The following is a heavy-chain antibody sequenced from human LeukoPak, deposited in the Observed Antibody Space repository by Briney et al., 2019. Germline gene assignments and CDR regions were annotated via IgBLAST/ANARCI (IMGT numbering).Heavy chain of an antibody. D-gene: IGHD2-21*02. V-gene: IGHV6-1*01. CDR1: GDSVSTNSAA. J-gene: IGHJ5*01. Sequence: SQTPSVTFAISGDSVSTNSAAWNWIRQSPSRGLEWLGRTYYRSKWYHDYAPSVQSRITINPDTSKNQFSLHLNSVTPEDTAVYYCARGNRDFDSWGQGTLITVSS. CDR2: TYYRSKWYH. CDR3: ARGNRDFDS.